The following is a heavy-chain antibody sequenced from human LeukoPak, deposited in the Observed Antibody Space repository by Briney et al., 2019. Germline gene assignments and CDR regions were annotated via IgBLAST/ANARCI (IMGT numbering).Heavy chain of an antibody. J-gene: IGHJ4*02. CDR2: ISGSGGST. D-gene: IGHD3-10*01. V-gene: IGHV3-23*01. CDR1: GFTFSGYW. CDR3: AKEGRLWFGEGPGDY. Sequence: GSLRLSCAVSGFTFSGYWMSWVRQAPGKGLEWVSAISGSGGSTYYADSVKGRFTISRDNSKNTLYLQMNSLRAEDTAVYYCAKEGRLWFGEGPGDYWGQGTLVTVSS.